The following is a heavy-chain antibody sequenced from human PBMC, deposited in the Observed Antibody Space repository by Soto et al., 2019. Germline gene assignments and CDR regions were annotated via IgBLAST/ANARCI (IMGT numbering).Heavy chain of an antibody. V-gene: IGHV1-46*01. CDR2: INPSGGST. Sequence: ASVKVSCKASGYTFTSYYMHWVRQAPGQGLEWMGIINPSGGSTSYAQKFQGRVTMTRDTSTSTVHMELSSLRSEDTAVYYCARDGPIGTPRSGYYPIFDYWGQGTLVTVSS. J-gene: IGHJ4*02. CDR1: GYTFTSYY. D-gene: IGHD3-3*01. CDR3: ARDGPIGTPRSGYYPIFDY.